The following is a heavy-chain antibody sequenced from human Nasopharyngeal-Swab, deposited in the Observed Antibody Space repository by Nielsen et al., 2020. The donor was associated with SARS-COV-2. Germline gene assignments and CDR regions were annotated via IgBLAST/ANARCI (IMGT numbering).Heavy chain of an antibody. CDR3: ARDHYGSGSPSMDV. Sequence: SETLSLTCTASGGSVSSGSYYWSSIRQPPGKGLEWIGYIYYSGSTNYNPSLKSRVTISVDTSKNQFSLKLSSVTAADTAVYYCARDHYGSGSPSMDVWGQGTTVTVSS. D-gene: IGHD3-10*01. V-gene: IGHV4-61*01. CDR2: IYYSGST. J-gene: IGHJ6*02. CDR1: GGSVSSGSYY.